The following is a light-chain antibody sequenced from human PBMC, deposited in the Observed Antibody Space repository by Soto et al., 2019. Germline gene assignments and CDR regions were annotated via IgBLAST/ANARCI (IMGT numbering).Light chain of an antibody. J-gene: IGKJ2*01. V-gene: IGKV1-33*01. CDR1: QDISNY. Sequence: DIQMTQSPSSLSASVGDRVTITCQASQDISNYLNWYQQKPGKAPKLLIYDASNLETGVPSRFSGSGSGTDFTFPISSLQPEDIVTYYCQQYDNLPPYTFGQGTKLEIK. CDR2: DAS. CDR3: QQYDNLPPYT.